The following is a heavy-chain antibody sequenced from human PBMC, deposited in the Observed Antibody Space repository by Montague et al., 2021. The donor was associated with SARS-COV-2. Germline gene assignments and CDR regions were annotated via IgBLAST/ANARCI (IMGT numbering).Heavy chain of an antibody. V-gene: IGHV4-39*07. Sequence: SETLSLTCTVTGGPISGSSDYWGWIRQSPGKGLEWIASVDYSGNTNYNPSLTSRVTISVDTSKNQFSLKLSSVAAADTAVYYCARVGRGSSWYEVAFDIWGQGTMVTVSS. J-gene: IGHJ3*02. D-gene: IGHD6-13*01. CDR1: GGPISGSSDY. CDR2: VDYSGNT. CDR3: ARVGRGSSWYEVAFDI.